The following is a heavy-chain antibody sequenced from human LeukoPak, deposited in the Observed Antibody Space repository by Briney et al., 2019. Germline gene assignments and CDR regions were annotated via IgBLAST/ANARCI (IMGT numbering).Heavy chain of an antibody. CDR3: ARVAGDGSYYDAFDI. CDR1: GGSISNYY. CDR2: IYQSGST. D-gene: IGHD1-26*01. J-gene: IGHJ3*02. V-gene: IGHV4-59*01. Sequence: KSSETLSLTCTVSGGSISNYYWSWIRQPPGKGLEWIGYIYQSGSTDYNPSLKSRVTISVDTSRNQSSLKLYSVTAADTAVYYCARVAGDGSYYDAFDIWGQGTMVTVSS.